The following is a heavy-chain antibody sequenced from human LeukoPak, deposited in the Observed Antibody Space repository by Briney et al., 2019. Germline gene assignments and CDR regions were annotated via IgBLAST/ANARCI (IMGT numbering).Heavy chain of an antibody. V-gene: IGHV5-51*01. CDR2: IYPGDSDT. CDR3: ARLSGSGSDLYYYYMDV. D-gene: IGHD3-10*01. CDR1: GYTFSIYW. J-gene: IGHJ6*03. Sequence: GESLKISCKGSGYTFSIYWIGWVRQMPGKGLEWMGIIYPGDSDTRYSPSFQGQVTISADESTSTAYLQWSSLKASDTAMYYCARLSGSGSDLYYYYMDVWGKGTTVTVSS.